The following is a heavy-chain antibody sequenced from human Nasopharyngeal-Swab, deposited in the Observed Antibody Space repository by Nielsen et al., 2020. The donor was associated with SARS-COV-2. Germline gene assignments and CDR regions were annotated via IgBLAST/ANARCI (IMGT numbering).Heavy chain of an antibody. Sequence: WIRQPPGKGLEWIGYIYYSGSTYYNPSLKSRVTISVDTSKNQFSLKLSSVTAADTAVYYCARDSGVAGTKYYYYGMDVWGQGTTVSLL. V-gene: IGHV4-30-4*01. CDR2: IYYSGST. D-gene: IGHD6-19*01. CDR3: ARDSGVAGTKYYYYGMDV. J-gene: IGHJ6*02.